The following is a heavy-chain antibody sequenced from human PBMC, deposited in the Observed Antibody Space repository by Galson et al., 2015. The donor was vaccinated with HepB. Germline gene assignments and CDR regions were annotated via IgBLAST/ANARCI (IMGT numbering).Heavy chain of an antibody. CDR3: ARSRSSGRGASDI. CDR2: ISSASGTI. J-gene: IGHJ3*02. Sequence: SLRLSCAASGFTFSSYSMNWVRQAPGKGLEWVSYISSASGTIYYADSVKGRFTISRDNVKNSLYLQMDSLRDEDTAVYYCARSRSSGRGASDIWGQGTMVTVSS. V-gene: IGHV3-48*02. D-gene: IGHD6-19*01. CDR1: GFTFSSYS.